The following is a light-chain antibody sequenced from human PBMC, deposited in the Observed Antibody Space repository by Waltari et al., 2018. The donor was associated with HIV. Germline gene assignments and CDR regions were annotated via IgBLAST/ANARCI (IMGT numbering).Light chain of an antibody. CDR2: AAS. Sequence: DIQMTKSPSSLSASVGDRVTIICRASQNIRNYLNWYQQKPGKAPNLLIYAASSLQSGVPSRFRGSGSGTDFTLTISSLQPEDFATYYCQHSYTTPWTFGQGTKVEIK. V-gene: IGKV1-39*01. CDR1: QNIRNY. CDR3: QHSYTTPWT. J-gene: IGKJ1*01.